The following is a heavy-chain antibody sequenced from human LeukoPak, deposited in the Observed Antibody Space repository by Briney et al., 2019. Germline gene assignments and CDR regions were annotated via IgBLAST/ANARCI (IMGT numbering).Heavy chain of an antibody. D-gene: IGHD3-10*01. V-gene: IGHV3-21*01. CDR3: ARDKPGPITMVRGVNYKADY. Sequence: GGSLRLSCAASGFTFSSYSMNWVRQAPGKGLEWVSSISSSSSYIYYADSVKGRFTISRDNAKNSLYLQMNSLRAEDTAVYYCARDKPGPITMVRGVNYKADYWGQGTLVTVSS. CDR1: GFTFSSYS. CDR2: ISSSSSYI. J-gene: IGHJ4*02.